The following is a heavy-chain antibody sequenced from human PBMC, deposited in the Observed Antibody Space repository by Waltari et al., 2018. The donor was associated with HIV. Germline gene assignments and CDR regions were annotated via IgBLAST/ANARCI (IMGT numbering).Heavy chain of an antibody. J-gene: IGHJ4*02. CDR3: VRGMASFVVASDIFDF. D-gene: IGHD2-15*01. Sequence: QVQLVESGGGVVQFGRSLRLDCAAAGFTFSTHAIHWVREAPGRGLEGGCIVVASEEFTKKEANSVKGQTTISRDNCKNTLYLQLNSLRASDTAVYYCVRGMASFVVASDIFDFWGQGTLVTVSS. CDR2: VASEEFTK. CDR1: GFTFSTHA. V-gene: IGHV3-33*05.